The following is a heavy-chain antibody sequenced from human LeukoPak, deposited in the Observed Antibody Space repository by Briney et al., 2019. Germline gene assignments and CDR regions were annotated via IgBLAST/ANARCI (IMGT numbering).Heavy chain of an antibody. CDR2: ITGSGGST. J-gene: IGHJ4*02. V-gene: IGHV3-23*01. CDR1: GFTFSSYA. Sequence: AGGSLRLSCVASGFTFSSYAMSWVRQAPGKGLEWVPAITGSGGSTYYADSVKGRFTISRDNSKNTLYVQMNSLRAEDTAVYYCATERNWVFDYWGQGTLVTVSS. D-gene: IGHD7-27*01. CDR3: ATERNWVFDY.